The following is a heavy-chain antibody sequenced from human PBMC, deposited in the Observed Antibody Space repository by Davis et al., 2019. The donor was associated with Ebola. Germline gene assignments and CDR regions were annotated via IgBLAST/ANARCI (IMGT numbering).Heavy chain of an antibody. CDR3: ARDGDNYSDLDY. CDR2: IWYDGSRK. Sequence: GGSLRLSCAASGFNFRSYGMHWVRQAPDKGLEWVAVIWYDGSRKYYGDSVKGRFTISRDNSNNLLYLQMNSLRAEDTAVYYCARDGDNYSDLDYWGQGTLVTVSS. J-gene: IGHJ4*02. V-gene: IGHV3-33*01. CDR1: GFNFRSYG. D-gene: IGHD4/OR15-4a*01.